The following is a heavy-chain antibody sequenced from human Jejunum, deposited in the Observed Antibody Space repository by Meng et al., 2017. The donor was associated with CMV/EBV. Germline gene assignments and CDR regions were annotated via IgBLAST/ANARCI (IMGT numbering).Heavy chain of an antibody. J-gene: IGHJ4*02. CDR2: IYESGST. V-gene: IGHV4-30-4*01. CDR1: GYSISTGDSS. Sequence: CAVSGYSISTGDSSWSWIRQPPGKGLEWIGYIYESGSTSYNPSLESRVTISVDTSKNQFSLKVMSVTAADTAVYYCAREGTNSYYFDYWGQGTLVTVSS. D-gene: IGHD1-14*01. CDR3: AREGTNSYYFDY.